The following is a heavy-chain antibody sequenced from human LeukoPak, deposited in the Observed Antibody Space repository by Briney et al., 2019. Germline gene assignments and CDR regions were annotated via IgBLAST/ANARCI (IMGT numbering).Heavy chain of an antibody. CDR1: GGSFSGYY. CDR2: INHSGST. Sequence: PSETLSLTCAVYGGSFSGYYWSWIRQPPGKGLEWIGEINHSGSTNYNPSLKSRVTISVDTSKNQFSLKLSSVTAADTAVYYCARDSDIAATEYNWFDPWGQGTLVTVSS. J-gene: IGHJ5*02. V-gene: IGHV4-34*01. D-gene: IGHD5-12*01. CDR3: ARDSDIAATEYNWFDP.